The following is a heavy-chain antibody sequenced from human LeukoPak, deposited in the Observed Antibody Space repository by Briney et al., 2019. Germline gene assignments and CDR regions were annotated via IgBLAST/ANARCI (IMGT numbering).Heavy chain of an antibody. V-gene: IGHV3-23*01. CDR2: ISGSGGST. CDR1: GFTFSSYA. J-gene: IGHJ4*02. Sequence: GGSLRLSCAASGFTFSSYAMSWVRQAPGKGLEWVSAISGSGGSTYYADSVEGRFTISRDNSKNTLYLQMNSLRAEDTAVYYCARDHDDYVWGSYRWAFDYWGQGTLVTVSS. CDR3: ARDHDDYVWGSYRWAFDY. D-gene: IGHD3-16*02.